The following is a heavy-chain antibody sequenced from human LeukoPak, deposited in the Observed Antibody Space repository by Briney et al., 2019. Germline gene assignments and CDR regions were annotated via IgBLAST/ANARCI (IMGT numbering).Heavy chain of an antibody. CDR1: GFTFSSYA. V-gene: IGHV3-23*01. CDR3: ARETGRTLDY. Sequence: PGGSLRLSCAASGFTFSSYAMSWVRQAPGKGLEWVSAISGSGGSTYYADSVKGRFTISRDNAKNSLYLQMNSLRAEDTAVYYCARETGRTLDYWGQGTLVTVSS. CDR2: ISGSGGST. J-gene: IGHJ4*02.